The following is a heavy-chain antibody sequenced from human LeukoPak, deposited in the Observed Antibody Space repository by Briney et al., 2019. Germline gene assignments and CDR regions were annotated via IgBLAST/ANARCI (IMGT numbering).Heavy chain of an antibody. Sequence: SETLSLTCTVSGGSISSSSYYWGWIRQPPGKGLEWIGSIYYSGSTYYNPSLKSRVTISVDTSKNQFSLKLSSVTAADTAVYYCARAGVRGEYYFDYWGQGTLVTVSS. CDR3: ARAGVRGEYYFDY. CDR1: GGSISSSSYY. J-gene: IGHJ4*02. D-gene: IGHD3-10*01. V-gene: IGHV4-39*01. CDR2: IYYSGST.